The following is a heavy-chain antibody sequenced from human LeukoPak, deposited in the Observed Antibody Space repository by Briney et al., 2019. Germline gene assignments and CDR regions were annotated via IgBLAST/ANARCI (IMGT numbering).Heavy chain of an antibody. CDR1: GYTLTELS. Sequence: ASVKVSCKVSGYTLTELSMHWVRQAPGKGLEWMGGFDPEDGETIYAQKFQGRVTMTEDTSTDTAYMELSSLRSEDTAVYYCATPPYSGYDPIYFDYWGQGTLVTVSS. CDR3: ATPPYSGYDPIYFDY. J-gene: IGHJ4*02. CDR2: FDPEDGET. V-gene: IGHV1-24*01. D-gene: IGHD5-12*01.